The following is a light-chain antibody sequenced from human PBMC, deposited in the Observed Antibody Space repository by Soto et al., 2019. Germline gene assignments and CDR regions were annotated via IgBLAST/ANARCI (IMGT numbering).Light chain of an antibody. CDR3: CSYAGSSSVV. J-gene: IGLJ2*01. CDR2: DVS. V-gene: IGLV2-11*01. Sequence: QSALTQPRSVSGSPGQSVTISCTGTSSDVGGYNYVSWYQQHPGKAPKLMIYDVSKRPSGVPDRFSGSKSGNTASLTISGLQAEDAADYYCCSYAGSSSVVFGGGTKLTVL. CDR1: SSDVGGYNY.